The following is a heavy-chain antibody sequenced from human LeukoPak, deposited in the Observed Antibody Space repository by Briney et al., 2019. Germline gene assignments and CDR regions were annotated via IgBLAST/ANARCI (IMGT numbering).Heavy chain of an antibody. CDR1: GGSISSGGYY. CDR3: ARFTMVRGVIITSYPEYYFDY. D-gene: IGHD3-10*01. CDR2: IYYSGST. Sequence: SQTLSLTCTVSGGSISSGGYYWSWIRQHPGKGLEWIGYIYYSGSTYYNPSLKSRVTISVDTSKNQFSLKLSSVTAADTAVYYCARFTMVRGVIITSYPEYYFDYWGQGTLVTVSS. V-gene: IGHV4-31*03. J-gene: IGHJ4*02.